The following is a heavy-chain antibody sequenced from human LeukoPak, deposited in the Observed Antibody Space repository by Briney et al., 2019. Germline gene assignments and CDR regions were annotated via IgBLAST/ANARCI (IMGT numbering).Heavy chain of an antibody. V-gene: IGHV4-59*01. Sequence: PSDTLSLTCTVSGGSINNYFWSWIRQPPGKGLEWIGYIYYSGSTNYNPSLKSRVTISVDTSKNQFSLKLSSVTAADTAVYYCARDLVREIVGATNPDYWGQGTLVTVSS. J-gene: IGHJ4*02. CDR2: IYYSGST. CDR1: GGSINNYF. CDR3: ARDLVREIVGATNPDY. D-gene: IGHD1-26*01.